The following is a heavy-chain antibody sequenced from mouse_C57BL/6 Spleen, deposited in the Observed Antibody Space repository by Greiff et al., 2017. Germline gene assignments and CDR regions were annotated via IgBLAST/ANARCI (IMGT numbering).Heavy chain of an antibody. CDR3: TRRGLAWFAY. D-gene: IGHD3-3*01. CDR2: IDPETGGT. J-gene: IGHJ3*01. V-gene: IGHV1-15*01. Sequence: VQLQESGAELVRPGASVTLSCKASGYTFTDYEMHWVKQTPVHGLEWIGAIDPETGGTAYNQKFKGKAILTADKSSSTAYMELRSLTSEDSAVYYCTRRGLAWFAYGGKGTLVTVSA. CDR1: GYTFTDYE.